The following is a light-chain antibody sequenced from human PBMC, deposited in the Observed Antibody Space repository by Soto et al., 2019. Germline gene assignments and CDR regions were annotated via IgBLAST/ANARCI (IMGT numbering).Light chain of an antibody. J-gene: IGKJ5*01. CDR1: EDINNY. Sequence: DILMTQSPSSLSASVGDRVTITCQATEDINNYLNWYQQKPGKAPKLLIYDASNLEAGVPSRFRGSGSGTDFTFTISSLQPEDIATYYCQQYDNLPITFGQGTRLEIK. CDR3: QQYDNLPIT. V-gene: IGKV1-33*01. CDR2: DAS.